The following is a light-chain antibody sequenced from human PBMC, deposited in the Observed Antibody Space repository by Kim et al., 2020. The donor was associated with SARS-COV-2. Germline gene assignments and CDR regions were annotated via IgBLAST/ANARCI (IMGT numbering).Light chain of an antibody. V-gene: IGLV2-14*03. CDR2: DVF. CDR1: SSDVGGYNY. J-gene: IGLJ1*01. CDR3: ASYRSSGYV. Sequence: QSVVTQPASVSGSPGQSITISCTGTSSDVGGYNYVSWYQQYPGTAPKLMIYDVFKRPSGVSNRFSGSKSGNTASLTISGLQAEDEAEYYCASYRSSGYVFGTGTKVTVL.